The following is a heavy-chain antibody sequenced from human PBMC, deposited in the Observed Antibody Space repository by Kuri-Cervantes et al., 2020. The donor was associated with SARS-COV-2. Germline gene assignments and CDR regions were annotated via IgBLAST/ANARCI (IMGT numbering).Heavy chain of an antibody. Sequence: ASVKVSCKASGYTFTSYDINWVRQATGQGLEWMGWMNPNSGNTGYAQKFQGRVTMTRDTSINKTYMELSSLRTEDSAIYYCVRDSGDWTPDAFDIWGQGTMVTVSS. CDR1: GYTFTSYD. J-gene: IGHJ3*02. CDR2: MNPNSGNT. CDR3: VRDSGDWTPDAFDI. D-gene: IGHD5-12*01. V-gene: IGHV1-8*02.